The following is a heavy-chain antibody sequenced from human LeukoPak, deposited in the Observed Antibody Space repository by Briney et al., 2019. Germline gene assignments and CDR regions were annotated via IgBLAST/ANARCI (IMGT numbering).Heavy chain of an antibody. D-gene: IGHD1-26*01. CDR3: ARPSGSYRKYFDY. CDR2: ISSSSYI. V-gene: IGHV3-21*01. J-gene: IGHJ4*02. CDR1: GFTFSSYS. Sequence: GGSLRLSCAASGFTFSSYSMNWVRQAPGKGLEWVSSISSSSYIYYADSVKGRFTIPRDNAKNSLYLQMNSLRAEDTAVYYCARPSGSYRKYFDYWGQGTLVTVSS.